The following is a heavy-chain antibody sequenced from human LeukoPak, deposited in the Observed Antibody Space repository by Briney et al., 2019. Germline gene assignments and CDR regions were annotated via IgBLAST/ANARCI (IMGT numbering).Heavy chain of an antibody. D-gene: IGHD3-22*01. J-gene: IGHJ4*02. Sequence: PGGSLRLSCAASGFPFGIYAMTWVRQPPGKGLEWVSAISRNGAGTYYADSVRGRLTISRDNYKNTLYLEINSLRAEDTATYYCARDSSGYAEFDYWGQGTLVTVSS. CDR1: GFPFGIYA. V-gene: IGHV3-23*01. CDR3: ARDSSGYAEFDY. CDR2: ISRNGAGT.